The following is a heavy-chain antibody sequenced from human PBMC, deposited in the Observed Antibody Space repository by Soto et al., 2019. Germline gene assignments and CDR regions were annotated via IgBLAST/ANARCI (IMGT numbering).Heavy chain of an antibody. CDR1: GGSISSYY. Sequence: LSLTCTVSGGSISSYYWSWIRQPPGKGLEWIGYIYYSGSTNYNPSLKSRVTISVDTSKNQFSLKLSSVTAADTAVYYCARETPQDVDTAMSFDYWGQGTMVTVYS. V-gene: IGHV4-59*01. J-gene: IGHJ4*02. CDR3: ARETPQDVDTAMSFDY. CDR2: IYYSGST. D-gene: IGHD5-18*01.